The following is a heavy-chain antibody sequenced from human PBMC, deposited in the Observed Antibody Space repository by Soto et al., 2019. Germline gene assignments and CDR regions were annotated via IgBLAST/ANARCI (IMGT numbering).Heavy chain of an antibody. CDR2: ISSGGTYL. CDR1: GFTFRTHT. V-gene: IGHV3-21*06. D-gene: IGHD3-16*01. J-gene: IGHJ6*02. Sequence: PGGSLRLSCAGSGFTFRTHTLVWVRQAPGKGLEWVSSISSGGTYLEYAHSVKGRFAISRDDAKDSVFLQMNSLKTDDTAVYYCVKGGEDITSPYCMDVWGRGTTVTVSS. CDR3: VKGGEDITSPYCMDV.